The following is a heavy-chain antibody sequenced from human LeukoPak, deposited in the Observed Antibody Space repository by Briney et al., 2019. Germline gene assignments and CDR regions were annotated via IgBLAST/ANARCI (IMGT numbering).Heavy chain of an antibody. Sequence: SVKVSCKASGGTFSSYAISWVRQAPGQGLEWMGGIIPIFGTANYAQKFQGRVTITADKSTSTAYMELSSLRSEDTAVYYCASQYYDILTGYYWYYFDYWGQGTLVTVSS. D-gene: IGHD3-9*01. CDR2: IIPIFGTA. CDR3: ASQYYDILTGYYWYYFDY. V-gene: IGHV1-69*06. J-gene: IGHJ4*02. CDR1: GGTFSSYA.